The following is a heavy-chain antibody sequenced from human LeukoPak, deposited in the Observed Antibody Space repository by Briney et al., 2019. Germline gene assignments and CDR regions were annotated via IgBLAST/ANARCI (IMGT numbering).Heavy chain of an antibody. V-gene: IGHV1-18*01. CDR2: ISAYNGST. CDR1: GYTFTSYG. J-gene: IGHJ4*02. Sequence: GASVKVSCKASGYTFTSYGISWVRQAPGQGLEWMGWISAYNGSTNYAQKLQGRVTMTTDTSTSTAYMELRSLRSDDTAVYYCARDSRLKPLYYFDYWGQGTLVTVSS. CDR3: ARDSRLKPLYYFDY. D-gene: IGHD6-25*01.